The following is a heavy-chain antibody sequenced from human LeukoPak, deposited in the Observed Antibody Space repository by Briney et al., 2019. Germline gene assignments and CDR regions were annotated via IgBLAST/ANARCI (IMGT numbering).Heavy chain of an antibody. Sequence: ALVKVSCKASGYTFTSYAMHWVRQAPGQRLEWMGWINAGNGNTKYSQKFQGRVTITRDTSASTAYMELSSLRSEDTAVYYCARDEVGYCSSTSCYAEVYNWFDPWGQGTLVTVSS. J-gene: IGHJ5*02. CDR3: ARDEVGYCSSTSCYAEVYNWFDP. CDR1: GYTFTSYA. V-gene: IGHV1-3*01. D-gene: IGHD2-2*01. CDR2: INAGNGNT.